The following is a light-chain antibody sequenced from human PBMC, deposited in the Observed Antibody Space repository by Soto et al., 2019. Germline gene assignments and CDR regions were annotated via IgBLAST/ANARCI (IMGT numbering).Light chain of an antibody. CDR1: QSVSSY. Sequence: EIVFTQSPATLSLSPGERATLSCRASQSVSSYLAWYQQKPGQAPRLLIYDASNRATSIPARFSGSGSGTDFTLTISSLXPEDFAVYYCQQRSNWPPWTFGQGTKVDTK. CDR3: QQRSNWPPWT. V-gene: IGKV3-11*01. CDR2: DAS. J-gene: IGKJ1*01.